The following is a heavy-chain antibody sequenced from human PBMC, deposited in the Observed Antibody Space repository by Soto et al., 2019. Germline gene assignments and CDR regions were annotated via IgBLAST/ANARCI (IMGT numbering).Heavy chain of an antibody. CDR3: ARHAAGWNRPFDS. J-gene: IGHJ4*02. D-gene: IGHD1-1*01. V-gene: IGHV3-23*01. Sequence: GSLRLSCAASGFTFSSYAMSWVRQAPGKGLEWVSTISSGGGSTYYADSVKGRFTISRDNSENKLYLQMNSLRAEDTAVYYCARHAAGWNRPFDSWGRGTLVTVSS. CDR1: GFTFSSYA. CDR2: ISSGGGST.